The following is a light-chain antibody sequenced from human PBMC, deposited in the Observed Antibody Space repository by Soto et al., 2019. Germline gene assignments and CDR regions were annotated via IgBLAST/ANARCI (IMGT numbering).Light chain of an antibody. J-gene: IGKJ1*01. CDR2: DAS. CDR3: QQYGSFRT. V-gene: IGKV3-20*01. Sequence: EIVLTQSPGTLSLSPGERATLSCRASQSVSSLLAWYQQKPGQPPRVLIYDASRRATGIPDRFSGSGSGTDFTLTISRLEPEDFAVYYCQQYGSFRTFGQGTKLEFK. CDR1: QSVSSL.